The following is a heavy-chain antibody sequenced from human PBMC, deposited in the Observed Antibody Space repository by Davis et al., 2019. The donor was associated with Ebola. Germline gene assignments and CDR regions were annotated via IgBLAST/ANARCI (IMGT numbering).Heavy chain of an antibody. Sequence: GGSLRLSCAASGFTFSSYWMSWVRQAPGKGLEWVANIKQDGSEKYYVDSVKGRFTISRDNAKNSLYLQMNSLRAEDTAVYYCARDLLPYDYDFWSDFLDPWGQGTLVTVSS. CDR3: ARDLLPYDYDFWSDFLDP. J-gene: IGHJ5*02. CDR2: IKQDGSEK. CDR1: GFTFSSYW. D-gene: IGHD3-3*01. V-gene: IGHV3-7*01.